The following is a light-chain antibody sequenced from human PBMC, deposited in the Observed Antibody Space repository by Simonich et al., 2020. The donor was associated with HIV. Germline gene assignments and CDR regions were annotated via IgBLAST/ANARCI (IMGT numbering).Light chain of an antibody. J-gene: IGKJ1*01. Sequence: EIVMTQSPATLSVSPGERATLSCRASRSVSRNLAWYQQKHGQTPRLLIYGASTRATGIPARFSGSWSGTDFTLTISSLQAEDVAVYSCQQYYSTPPTFGQGTKVEIK. CDR1: RSVSRN. V-gene: IGKV3-15*01. CDR3: QQYYSTPPT. CDR2: GAS.